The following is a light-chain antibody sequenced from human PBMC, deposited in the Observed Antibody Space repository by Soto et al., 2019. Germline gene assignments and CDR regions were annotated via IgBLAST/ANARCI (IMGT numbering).Light chain of an antibody. Sequence: IQVTQSPSSLSASVGDRVTITCRASQDISSYLAWYQQKPGKAPTLLIYAASTLQSGVPSRFSGSGFGTDFTLTISSLQAEDFASYYRQQLRSYPSTFGGGTKVDIK. CDR3: QQLRSYPST. V-gene: IGKV1-9*01. CDR1: QDISSY. J-gene: IGKJ4*01. CDR2: AAS.